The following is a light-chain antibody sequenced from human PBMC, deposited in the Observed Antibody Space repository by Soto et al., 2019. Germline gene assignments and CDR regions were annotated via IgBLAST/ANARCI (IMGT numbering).Light chain of an antibody. CDR2: GAS. Sequence: ILMTQSPATLSLSPGQRGALSCRASQSINSELAWYQQKPGQAPRLLIYGASTRANGVAPRFTGSESGSEFSLTISGLHSVDFAVCYCQQGHKSTRTLGLGTRVEI. CDR3: QQGHKSTRT. CDR1: QSINSE. V-gene: IGKV3-15*01. J-gene: IGKJ2*01.